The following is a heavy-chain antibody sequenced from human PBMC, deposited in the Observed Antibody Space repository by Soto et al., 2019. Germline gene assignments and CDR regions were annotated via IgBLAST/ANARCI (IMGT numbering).Heavy chain of an antibody. CDR1: GGTFSSYA. V-gene: IGHV1-69*01. Sequence: QVQLVQSGAEVKKPGSSVKVSCKASGGTFSSYAISWVRQAPGQGLEWMGGIIPIFGTANYAQKFQGRVTITADESTSTAYMELSSLRSEDTAVYYWARVISDNSGYRDDAFDIWGQGTMVTVSS. J-gene: IGHJ3*02. CDR2: IIPIFGTA. CDR3: ARVISDNSGYRDDAFDI. D-gene: IGHD3-22*01.